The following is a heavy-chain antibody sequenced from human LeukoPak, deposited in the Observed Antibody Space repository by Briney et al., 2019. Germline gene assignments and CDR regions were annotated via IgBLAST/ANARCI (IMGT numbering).Heavy chain of an antibody. V-gene: IGHV4-38-2*02. CDR3: ARHARYSYGYTDY. D-gene: IGHD5-18*01. CDR2: IYHSGST. Sequence: SETLSLTCTVSGYSISSGYYWGWIRQPPGKGLEWIGSIYHSGSTYYNPSLKSRVTMSVDTSKNQFSLKLSSVTAADTAAYYCARHARYSYGYTDYWGQGTLVTVSS. J-gene: IGHJ4*02. CDR1: GYSISSGYY.